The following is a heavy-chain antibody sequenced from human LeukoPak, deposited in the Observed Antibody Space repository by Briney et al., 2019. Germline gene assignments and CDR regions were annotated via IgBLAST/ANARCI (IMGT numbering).Heavy chain of an antibody. D-gene: IGHD3-22*01. CDR1: GFTFTNYW. Sequence: GGSLRLSCAASGFTFTNYWMEWVRQAPGKGLEWVANIRQDGSEKSYVGSVKGRFTISRDNAKNSVYLQMNSLRVEDMAVYYCARRAYDSRPEAPTDNWGQGTLVTVSS. CDR3: ARRAYDSRPEAPTDN. CDR2: IRQDGSEK. V-gene: IGHV3-7*01. J-gene: IGHJ4*02.